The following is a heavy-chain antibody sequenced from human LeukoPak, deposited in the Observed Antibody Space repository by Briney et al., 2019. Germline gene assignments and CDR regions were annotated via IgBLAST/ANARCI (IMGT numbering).Heavy chain of an antibody. CDR2: MNPNSGNT. V-gene: IGHV1-8*03. CDR1: GYTFTSYD. D-gene: IGHD3-22*01. J-gene: IGHJ6*03. CDR3: ARVYYDSSGYYYYMDV. Sequence: GASVKVSCKASGYTFTSYDINWVRQATGQGLEWMGWMNPNSGNTGYAQKFQGRVTIPRNTSISTAYMELSSLRSEDTAVYYCARVYYDSSGYYYYMDVWGKGTTVTVSS.